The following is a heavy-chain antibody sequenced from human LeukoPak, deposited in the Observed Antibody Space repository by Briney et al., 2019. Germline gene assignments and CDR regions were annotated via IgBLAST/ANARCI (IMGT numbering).Heavy chain of an antibody. CDR1: GGSISSSSYY. V-gene: IGHV4-39*01. D-gene: IGHD5/OR15-5a*01. CDR3: AGLQVPNRGSTYYYYYYYMDV. J-gene: IGHJ6*03. Sequence: SETLSLTCTVSGGSISSSSYYWGWIRQPPGKGLEWIGSIYYSGSTYYNPSLKSRVTISVDTSKNQFSLKLSSVTAADTAVYYCAGLQVPNRGSTYYYYYYYMDVWGKGTTVTISS. CDR2: IYYSGST.